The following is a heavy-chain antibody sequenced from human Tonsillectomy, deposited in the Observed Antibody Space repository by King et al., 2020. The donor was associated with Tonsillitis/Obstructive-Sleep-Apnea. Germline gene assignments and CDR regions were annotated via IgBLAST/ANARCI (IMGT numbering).Heavy chain of an antibody. CDR1: GFTFSSYT. D-gene: IGHD6-19*01. V-gene: IGHV3-23*04. J-gene: IGHJ4*02. CDR3: AKDHSSGRHDFDY. Sequence: DVQLVESGGGLVQPGGSLRLSCAASGFTFSSYTMSWVRQAPGKGLEWVSAISSSGAGTYYADSVKGRFTISRDNSKNTLYLQMNSLRAEDTAVYYCAKDHSSGRHDFDYWGQGTLVTVSS. CDR2: ISSSGAGT.